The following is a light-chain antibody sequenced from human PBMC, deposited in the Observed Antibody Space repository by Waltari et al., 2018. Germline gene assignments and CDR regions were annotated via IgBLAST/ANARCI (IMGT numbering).Light chain of an antibody. Sequence: IVMTQSPASLAVSLGERATINCKSNQSLLFGSSRNYLAWYQPGRGQPPKLLLYWASIRESGVPDRIVGGGSGTDFTLTINNLQAEDVALYYCQHYYRAPYSFGQGTKLEI. J-gene: IGKJ2*03. CDR2: WAS. CDR3: QHYYRAPYS. CDR1: QSLLFGSSRNY. V-gene: IGKV4-1*01.